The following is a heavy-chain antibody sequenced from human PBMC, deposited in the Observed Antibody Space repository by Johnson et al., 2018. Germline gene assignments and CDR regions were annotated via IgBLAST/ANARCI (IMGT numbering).Heavy chain of an antibody. Sequence: QLLESGGGVVQPGRSLRLSCSASGFTFSSYGMHWVRQAPGKGLEWVAVISYDGYNKYYADSVKGRFTISRDNSKNTLYLQMNSLRAEDTAVYYCVKVLTVGGDAFDIWGQGTMVTVSS. J-gene: IGHJ3*02. V-gene: IGHV3-30*18. CDR2: ISYDGYNK. CDR3: VKVLTVGGDAFDI. CDR1: GFTFSSYG. D-gene: IGHD2-21*02.